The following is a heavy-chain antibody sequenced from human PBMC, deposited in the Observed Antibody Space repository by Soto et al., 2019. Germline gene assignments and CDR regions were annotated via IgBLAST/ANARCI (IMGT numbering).Heavy chain of an antibody. CDR1: GYTFTGYYA. V-gene: IGHV1-3*01. J-gene: IGHJ4*02. D-gene: IGHD5-12*01. Sequence: GASVKVSCKASGYTFTGYYAMHWVRQAPGQRLEWMGWINAGNGNTKYSQKFQGRVTITRDTSASTAYMELSSLRSEDTAVYYCERIASEYSGYDTFDYWGQGTLVTVSS. CDR3: ERIASEYSGYDTFDY. CDR2: INAGNGNT.